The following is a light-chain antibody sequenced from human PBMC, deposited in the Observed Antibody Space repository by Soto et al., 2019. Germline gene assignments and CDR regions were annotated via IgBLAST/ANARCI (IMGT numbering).Light chain of an antibody. V-gene: IGKV1-5*03. J-gene: IGKJ1*01. CDR3: QQYNRLRT. CDR1: ESISSW. CDR2: GAS. Sequence: DIQMTQSPSSLSASLGDRVTLTCRASESISSWLAWYQQKPGKAPKLLIYGASSIASGVPARFSGDGSETDFTLTISSLQRDDFGTYYCQQYNRLRTFGQGTKVDNK.